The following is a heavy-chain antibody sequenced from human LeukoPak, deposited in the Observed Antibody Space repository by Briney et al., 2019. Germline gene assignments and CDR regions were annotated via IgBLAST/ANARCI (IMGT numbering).Heavy chain of an antibody. CDR3: ATDFWSGSY. Sequence: GGSLRLSCADSGFTLSSYAMSWVRQAPGKGLEWVSAISRSGDGTYYADSVKGRFTISRDNSKNTLYLQMNNLRAEDTAVYYCATDFWSGSYWGQGTLVTVSS. CDR2: ISRSGDGT. J-gene: IGHJ4*02. V-gene: IGHV3-23*01. D-gene: IGHD3-3*01. CDR1: GFTLSSYA.